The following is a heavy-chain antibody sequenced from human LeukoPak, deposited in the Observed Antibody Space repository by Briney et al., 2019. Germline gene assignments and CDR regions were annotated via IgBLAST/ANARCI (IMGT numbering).Heavy chain of an antibody. CDR2: IYYSGST. CDR3: ARERHYGSGTMYYFDY. Sequence: PSETLSLTCTVSGGSISSSSYYWGWIRQPPGKGLEWIGSIYYSGSTYYNPSLKSRVTISVDTSKNQFSLKLSSVTAADTAVYYCARERHYGSGTMYYFDYWGQGTLVTVSS. D-gene: IGHD3-10*01. J-gene: IGHJ4*02. V-gene: IGHV4-39*07. CDR1: GGSISSSSYY.